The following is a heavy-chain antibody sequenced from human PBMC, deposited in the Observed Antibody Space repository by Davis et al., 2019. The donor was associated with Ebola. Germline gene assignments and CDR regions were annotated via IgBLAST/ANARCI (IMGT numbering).Heavy chain of an antibody. V-gene: IGHV3-30-3*01. D-gene: IGHD3-3*01. Sequence: PGGSLRLSCAASGFIFGTYAMHWVRLAPGKGLEWVAVISFDGNHMYYADSVKGRFTISRDNAENTLHLEMNSLRPEDTAVYYCASGQHDFWSAYYGYWGQGTLVTVSS. CDR2: ISFDGNHM. CDR3: ASGQHDFWSAYYGY. J-gene: IGHJ4*02. CDR1: GFIFGTYA.